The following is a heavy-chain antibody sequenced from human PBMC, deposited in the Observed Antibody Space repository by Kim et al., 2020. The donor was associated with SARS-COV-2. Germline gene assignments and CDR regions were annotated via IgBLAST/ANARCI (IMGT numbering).Heavy chain of an antibody. CDR1: GFPFRLYA. CDR3: AKFESSYNAHWINV. D-gene: IGHD3-10*01. V-gene: IGHV3-23*01. Sequence: GGSLRVSCAASGFPFRLYAMSWVRQAPGKGLEWVSGINRSGDGTFYADSVKGRFTITRDNSKSTLYLQMNSLRAEDTAIYYCAKFESSYNAHWINVGGQGPTVSVSS. J-gene: IGHJ6*02. CDR2: INRSGDGT.